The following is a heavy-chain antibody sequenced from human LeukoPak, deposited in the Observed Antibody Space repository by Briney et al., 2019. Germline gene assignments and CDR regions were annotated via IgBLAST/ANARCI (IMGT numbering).Heavy chain of an antibody. V-gene: IGHV3-33*06. CDR2: IWYDGSNK. CDR3: AKFLAAALVPPDY. D-gene: IGHD6-13*01. Sequence: GGSLRLSCAASGFTFSSYGMHWVRQAPGKGLEWVAVIWYDGSNKYYADSVKGRFTISRDNSKNTLYLQMNSLRAEDTAVYYCAKFLAAALVPPDYWGQGTLVTVSS. J-gene: IGHJ4*02. CDR1: GFTFSSYG.